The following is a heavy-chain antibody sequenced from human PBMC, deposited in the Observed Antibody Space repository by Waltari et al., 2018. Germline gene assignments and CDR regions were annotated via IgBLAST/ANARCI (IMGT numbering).Heavy chain of an antibody. CDR1: GYTFTAYH. D-gene: IGHD3-10*01. CDR2: INSNSGDR. CDR3: AREGLTGRGFDY. J-gene: IGHJ4*02. Sequence: QVQLVQSGAEVKTPGASVKVYCKTPGYTFTAYHMQWVRQAPGQGLELMGWINSNSGDRGYEQKFLGRVTMTRDTSVSTIDMELSGLKSDDTAVYYCAREGLTGRGFDYWGQGTLVTVSS. V-gene: IGHV1-2*02.